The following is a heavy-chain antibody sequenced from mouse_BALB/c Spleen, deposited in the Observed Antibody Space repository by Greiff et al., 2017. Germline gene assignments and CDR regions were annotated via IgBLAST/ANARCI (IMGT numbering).Heavy chain of an antibody. D-gene: IGHD2-1*01. V-gene: IGHV2-6-4*01. CDR1: GFSLSSYS. CDR2: ICGGGST. CDR3: ARFGNDWYFDV. J-gene: IGHJ1*01. Sequence: VKLMESGPGLVAPSQSLSITCTVSGFSLSSYSVYWVRQPPGKGLEWLGMICGGGSTDYNSALKSRLSISKDNSKSQVFIKMNSLQTDDTAMYYCARFGNDWYFDVGGAGTTVTVSS.